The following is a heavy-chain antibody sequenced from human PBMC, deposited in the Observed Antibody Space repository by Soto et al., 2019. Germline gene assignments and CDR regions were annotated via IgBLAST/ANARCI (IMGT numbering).Heavy chain of an antibody. D-gene: IGHD3-3*01. CDR1: GFTFSSYA. V-gene: IGHV3-23*01. Sequence: GGSLRLSCAASGFTFSSYAMSWVRQAPGKGLEWVSAISGSGGSTYYADSVKGRFTISRDNSKNTLYLQMNSLRAEDTAVYYCAKDLLNSGTRITIHYGMDVWGQGTTVTVSS. CDR3: AKDLLNSGTRITIHYGMDV. CDR2: ISGSGGST. J-gene: IGHJ6*02.